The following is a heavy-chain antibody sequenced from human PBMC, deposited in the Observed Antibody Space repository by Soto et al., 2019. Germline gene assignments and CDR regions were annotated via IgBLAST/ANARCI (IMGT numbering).Heavy chain of an antibody. CDR3: ASTVVTGY. Sequence: EVQLVESGGGLVQPGGSLRLSCAVSGFTFSSDWMHWARQAPGKGLVWVSRINSDGSSTSYADSVKGRFTISRYNAKNTLYLQMNRLRAEDTAVYYCASTVVTGYWGQGTLVTVSS. D-gene: IGHD2-15*01. CDR2: INSDGSST. J-gene: IGHJ4*02. V-gene: IGHV3-74*01. CDR1: GFTFSSDW.